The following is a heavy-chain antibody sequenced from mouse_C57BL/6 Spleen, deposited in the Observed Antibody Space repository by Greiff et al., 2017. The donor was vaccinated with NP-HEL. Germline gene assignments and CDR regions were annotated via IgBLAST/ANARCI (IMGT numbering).Heavy chain of an antibody. CDR2: IYPGRGST. V-gene: IGHV1-55*01. CDR3: ANPHYYGSRYYFDY. J-gene: IGHJ2*01. CDR1: GYTFTSYW. D-gene: IGHD1-1*01. Sequence: VQLQQPGAELVKPGASVKMSCKASGYTFTSYWITWVKQRPGQGLEWIGDIYPGRGSTNYNEKFKSKATLTLDTSSSTAYMQLSSLTSEDSAVYYCANPHYYGSRYYFDYWGQGTTLTVSS.